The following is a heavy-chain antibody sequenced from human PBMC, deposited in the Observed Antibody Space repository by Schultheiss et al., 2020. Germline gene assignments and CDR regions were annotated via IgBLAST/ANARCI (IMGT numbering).Heavy chain of an antibody. CDR3: ARAYYYGSGGIDY. Sequence: SETLSLTCTVSGGSISNYYWSWIRQHPGKGLEWIGYIYYSGSTYYNPSLKSRVTISVDTSKNQFSLKLSSVTAADTAVYYCARAYYYGSGGIDYWGQGTLVTV. CDR2: IYYSGST. V-gene: IGHV4-59*06. J-gene: IGHJ4*02. CDR1: GGSISNYY. D-gene: IGHD3-10*01.